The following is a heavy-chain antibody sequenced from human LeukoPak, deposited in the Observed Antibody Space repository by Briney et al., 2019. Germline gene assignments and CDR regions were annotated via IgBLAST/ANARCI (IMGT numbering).Heavy chain of an antibody. CDR3: ARERLYGASALDY. V-gene: IGHV3-7*01. CDR2: IKDDGTEK. CDR1: GFTFSTYW. J-gene: IGHJ4*02. D-gene: IGHD4-17*01. Sequence: GGSLRLSCAASGFTFSTYWMSWVRQAPGKGLERVANIKDDGTEKHYVDSLRGRFTISRDNSKDSLYLQINSLRAEDTAVYYCARERLYGASALDYWGQGTVVTVSS.